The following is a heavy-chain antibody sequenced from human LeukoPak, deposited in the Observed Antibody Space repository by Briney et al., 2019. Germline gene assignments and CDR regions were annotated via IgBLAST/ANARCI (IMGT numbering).Heavy chain of an antibody. J-gene: IGHJ4*02. D-gene: IGHD1-26*01. Sequence: ASVKVSCKASGYTFTYFMHWVRQAPGQGLEWMGWINPNNGDTKYAQGFQGRVTMTTDTSISTAYMELSTLKSDDTAVYYCARGGGAAHFDYWGQGTLVTVSS. V-gene: IGHV1-2*02. CDR3: ARGGGAAHFDY. CDR1: GYTFTYF. CDR2: INPNNGDT.